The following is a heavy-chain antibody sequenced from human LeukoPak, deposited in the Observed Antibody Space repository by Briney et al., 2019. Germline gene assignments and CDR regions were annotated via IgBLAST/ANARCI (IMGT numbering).Heavy chain of an antibody. J-gene: IGHJ6*03. CDR2: INPNSGGT. CDR1: GYPFTDYY. Sequence: ASVKVSCKTSGYPFTDYYMHWVRRAPGQGLEWMGWINPNSGGTNYAQKFQGRVTMTRDTSISTAYMELSRLRSDDTAVYYCARDLYGDYEHYYYYYYMDVWGKGTTVTVSS. V-gene: IGHV1-2*02. D-gene: IGHD4-17*01. CDR3: ARDLYGDYEHYYYYYYMDV.